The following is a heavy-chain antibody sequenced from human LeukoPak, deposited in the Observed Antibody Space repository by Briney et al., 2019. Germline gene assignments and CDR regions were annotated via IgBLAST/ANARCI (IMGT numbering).Heavy chain of an antibody. J-gene: IGHJ4*02. CDR1: GYSFTSYW. V-gene: IGHV5-51*01. CDR3: AREPDSSGYSFDY. D-gene: IGHD3-22*01. CDR2: IYPGDSDT. Sequence: GESLKISCKGSGYSFTSYWIGWVRQMPGKGLEWMGIIYPGDSDTRYSPSFQGQVTISADKSISTAYPQWSSLKTSDTAIYYCAREPDSSGYSFDYWGQGTLVTVSS.